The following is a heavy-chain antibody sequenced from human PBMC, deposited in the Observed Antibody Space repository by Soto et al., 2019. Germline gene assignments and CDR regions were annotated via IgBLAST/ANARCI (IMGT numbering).Heavy chain of an antibody. CDR3: ARAYGDYYYFDY. V-gene: IGHV3-21*01. J-gene: IGHJ4*02. CDR2: INSISTYI. CDR1: GFTFSSYS. Sequence: GGYLRHSYAASGFTFSSYSMNWVRQDPGKGLEWVSSINSISTYIYYADSVKGRCTISSDNAKNSLYLQMNSLRTEDTAVYYCARAYGDYYYFDYWGQGTLVIVSA. D-gene: IGHD4-17*01.